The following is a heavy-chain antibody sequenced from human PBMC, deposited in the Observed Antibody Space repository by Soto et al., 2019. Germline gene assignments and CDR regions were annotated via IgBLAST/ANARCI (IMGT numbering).Heavy chain of an antibody. Sequence: GASVKVSCKASGYTFTSYGISWVRQAPGQGLEWMGWISAYNGNTNYAQKLQGRVTMTTDTSTSTAYMELRSLRSDDTAVYYCARGGHGDYEVYYYGMDVWGQGTTVTVSS. CDR1: GYTFTSYG. V-gene: IGHV1-18*01. CDR3: ARGGHGDYEVYYYGMDV. D-gene: IGHD4-17*01. J-gene: IGHJ6*02. CDR2: ISAYNGNT.